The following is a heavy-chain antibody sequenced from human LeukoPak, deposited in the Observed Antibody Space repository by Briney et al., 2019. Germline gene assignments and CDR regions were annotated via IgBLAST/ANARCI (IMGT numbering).Heavy chain of an antibody. CDR1: GFTFSSYA. CDR3: AKLDQTTTVVTQFGYFDL. D-gene: IGHD4-23*01. CDR2: ISGSGGST. V-gene: IGHV3-23*01. Sequence: GGSLRLSCAASGFTFSSYAMSWVRQAPGKGLEWVSAISGSGGSTYYADSVKGRFTISRDNSKNTLYLQMNSLRAEDTAVYYCAKLDQTTTVVTQFGYFDLWGRGTLVTVSS. J-gene: IGHJ2*01.